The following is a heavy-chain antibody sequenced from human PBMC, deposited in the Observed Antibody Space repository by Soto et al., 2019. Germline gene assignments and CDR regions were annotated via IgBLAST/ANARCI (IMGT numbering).Heavy chain of an antibody. D-gene: IGHD3-22*01. J-gene: IGHJ4*02. CDR2: ISPKGGST. Sequence: GGSLRLSCSASGFTFSSYAMHWVRQAPGKGLEYVSSISPKGGSTHYADSVKGRFTISRDNSKNTQYLQMSSLRDDDTAVYYCVKGEYYYDSSGHYHFDYWGQGTLVTVSS. CDR3: VKGEYYYDSSGHYHFDY. V-gene: IGHV3-64D*06. CDR1: GFTFSSYA.